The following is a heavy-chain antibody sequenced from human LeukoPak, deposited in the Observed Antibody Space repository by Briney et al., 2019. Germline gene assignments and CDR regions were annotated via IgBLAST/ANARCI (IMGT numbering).Heavy chain of an antibody. CDR3: ARGVSGQAPNAFNI. CDR2: INPNSGGT. D-gene: IGHD2-15*01. J-gene: IGHJ3*02. CDR1: GYTFTGYY. V-gene: IGHV1-2*04. Sequence: ASVKVSCKASGYTFTGYYMHWVRQAPGQGLEWMGWINPNSGGTNYAQKFQGWVTMTRDTSISTAYMELSRLRSDDTAVYYRARGVSGQAPNAFNIWGQGTMVTVSS.